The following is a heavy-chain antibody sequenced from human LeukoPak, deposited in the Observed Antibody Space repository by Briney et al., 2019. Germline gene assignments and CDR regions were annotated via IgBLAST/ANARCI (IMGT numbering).Heavy chain of an antibody. V-gene: IGHV1-69*04. Sequence: SVKVSCKASGGTFSSYAISWVRQAPGQGLEWMGRIIPILGIANYAQKFQGRVTITADKSTSTAYMELSSLRSEDTAVYYCARETTGTGLDYWGQGTLVTVSS. J-gene: IGHJ4*02. CDR2: IIPILGIA. CDR1: GGTFSSYA. CDR3: ARETTGTGLDY. D-gene: IGHD1-1*01.